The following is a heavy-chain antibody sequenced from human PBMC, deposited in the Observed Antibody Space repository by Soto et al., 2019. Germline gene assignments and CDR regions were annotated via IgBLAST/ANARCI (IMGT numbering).Heavy chain of an antibody. CDR3: ASMYYYDRSGPFPDY. V-gene: IGHV1-69*02. CDR2: IIPILGIA. J-gene: IGHJ4*02. D-gene: IGHD3-22*01. Sequence: QVQLVQSGAEVKKPGSSVKVSCKASGGTFSSYTISWVRQAPGQGLEWMGRIIPILGIANYAQKFQGRVTITADKSTSTAYMELSSLRSEDTAVYYCASMYYYDRSGPFPDYWGQGTLVTVSS. CDR1: GGTFSSYT.